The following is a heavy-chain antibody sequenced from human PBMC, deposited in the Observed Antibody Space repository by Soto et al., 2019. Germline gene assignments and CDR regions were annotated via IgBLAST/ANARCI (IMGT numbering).Heavy chain of an antibody. D-gene: IGHD3-9*01. V-gene: IGHV4-59*01. CDR3: AAHHMTVYDFLTGTIGFDP. CDR1: GGSISSYY. J-gene: IGHJ5*02. CDR2: IYYSGST. Sequence: SETLSLTCTVSGGSISSYYWSWIRHPPGKGLEWIGYIYYSGSTNYNPSLKSRVTISVDTSKNQFSLKLCSVTAADTAVYYCAAHHMTVYDFLTGTIGFDPWGHGTLVTVSS.